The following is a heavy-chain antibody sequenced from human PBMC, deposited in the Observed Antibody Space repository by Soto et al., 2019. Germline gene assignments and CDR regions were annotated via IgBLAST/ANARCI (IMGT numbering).Heavy chain of an antibody. CDR1: GGAITNYY. Sequence: SETLSLTCTVSGGAITNYYWSWIRQPPGKGPEWIGYIYETGSTNYNPSLKSRVTISVDTSKNQFSLKLSSVTAADTAVYYCARCLSGEHNYYYYMDVWGKGTTVTVSS. V-gene: IGHV4-59*08. CDR2: IYETGST. D-gene: IGHD3-16*01. CDR3: ARCLSGEHNYYYYMDV. J-gene: IGHJ6*03.